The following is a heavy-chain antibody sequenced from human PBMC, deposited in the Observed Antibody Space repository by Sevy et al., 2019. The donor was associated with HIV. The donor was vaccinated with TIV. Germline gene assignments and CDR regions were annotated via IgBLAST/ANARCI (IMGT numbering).Heavy chain of an antibody. V-gene: IGHV4-39*01. Sequence: SETLSLTCTVSGVSISGGAYYWGWIRQPPGKGLEWIGSISYTGSTYYNPTLKSRVTISVDTSKNQFSLKLTSVTAEDTAVYYCARRGDNNWFDPWGQGTLVTVSS. CDR1: GVSISGGAYY. D-gene: IGHD2-15*01. J-gene: IGHJ5*02. CDR3: ARRGDNNWFDP. CDR2: ISYTGST.